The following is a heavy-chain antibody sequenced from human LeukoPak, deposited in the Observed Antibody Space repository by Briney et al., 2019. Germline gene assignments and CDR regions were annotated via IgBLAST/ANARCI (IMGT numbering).Heavy chain of an antibody. J-gene: IGHJ5*02. D-gene: IGHD2-21*01. CDR2: ISGSGGST. CDR1: GFTFSSYA. CDR3: GRDKPGGLFLDNWCAP. V-gene: IGHV3-23*01. Sequence: GGSLRLSCAASGFTFSSYAMNWVRQAPGKGLEWVSTISGSGGSTYYADSVKGRFTISRDNSKNTLYLQMNSLRAEDTAVYYCGRDKPGGLFLDNWCAPGGREPLVTVPS.